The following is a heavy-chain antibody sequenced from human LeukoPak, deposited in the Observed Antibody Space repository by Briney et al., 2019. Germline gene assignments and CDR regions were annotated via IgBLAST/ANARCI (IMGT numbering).Heavy chain of an antibody. CDR2: IYTSGST. CDR1: GGSISSGSYY. J-gene: IGHJ5*02. V-gene: IGHV4-61*02. D-gene: IGHD3-10*01. CDR3: ARDMDAYYGSGSYYIVDP. Sequence: PSETLSLTCTVSGGSISSGSYYWSWIRQPAGKGLEWIGRIYTSGSTDYNPSLKSRVTISVDTSKNQFSLKLSSVTAADTAVYYCARDMDAYYGSGSYYIVDPWGQGTLVTVSS.